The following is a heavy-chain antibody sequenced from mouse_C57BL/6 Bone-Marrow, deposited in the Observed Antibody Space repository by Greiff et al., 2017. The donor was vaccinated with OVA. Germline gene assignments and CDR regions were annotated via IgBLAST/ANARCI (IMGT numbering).Heavy chain of an antibody. V-gene: IGHV1-81*01. CDR2: IYPRSGNT. Sequence: VQLQQSGAELARPGASVKLSCKASGYTFTSYGISWVKQRTGQGLEWIGEIYPRSGNTYYNEKFKGKATLTADKSSSTAYMELRSLTSEDSAVYFCARWPYGSSYVWYFDVWGTGTTATVSS. CDR1: GYTFTSYG. CDR3: ARWPYGSSYVWYFDV. J-gene: IGHJ1*03. D-gene: IGHD1-1*01.